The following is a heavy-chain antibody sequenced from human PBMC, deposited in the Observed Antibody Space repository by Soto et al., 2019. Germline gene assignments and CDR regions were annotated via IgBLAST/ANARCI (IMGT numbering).Heavy chain of an antibody. Sequence: EVQLLESGGGLVQPGGSLRLSCAASGFTFSSYAMSWLRQAPGKGLEWVSAISGSGGNTYYADSVKGRFTISRDNSKNTLSLQMNSLRAEDTAVYYCAQEASRSYSNYWGQGTLVTVSS. CDR1: GFTFSSYA. J-gene: IGHJ4*02. V-gene: IGHV3-23*01. D-gene: IGHD3-10*01. CDR2: ISGSGGNT. CDR3: AQEASRSYSNY.